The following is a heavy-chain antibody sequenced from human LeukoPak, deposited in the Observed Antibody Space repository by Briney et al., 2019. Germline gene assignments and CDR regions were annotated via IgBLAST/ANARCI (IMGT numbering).Heavy chain of an antibody. CDR2: ISGSGGST. Sequence: GGSLTLSCPAPGFTFSSYAMSWVRQAPGKGLEWVSAISGSGGSTYYPDSVKGRFTISRDNSKNTLYLQMNSLRAEDTAVYYCAKSSRQWLVRGYFDYWGQGTLVTVSS. CDR1: GFTFSSYA. D-gene: IGHD6-19*01. V-gene: IGHV3-23*01. CDR3: AKSSRQWLVRGYFDY. J-gene: IGHJ4*02.